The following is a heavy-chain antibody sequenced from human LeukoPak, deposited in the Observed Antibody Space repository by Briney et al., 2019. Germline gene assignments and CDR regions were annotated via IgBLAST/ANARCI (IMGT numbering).Heavy chain of an antibody. Sequence: GGSLRLSCAAPGFTLRRDWEHWGRQAPREGGGWVSRISDDGSITTYADSVQGRFTISRDNAKSTVFLQMNSLRVEDTAVYFCVRRYYEYNVYDRHFDFWGQGILVTVSS. CDR3: VRRYYEYNVYDRHFDF. J-gene: IGHJ4*02. CDR1: GFTLRRDW. CDR2: ISDDGSIT. D-gene: IGHD5/OR15-5a*01. V-gene: IGHV3-74*03.